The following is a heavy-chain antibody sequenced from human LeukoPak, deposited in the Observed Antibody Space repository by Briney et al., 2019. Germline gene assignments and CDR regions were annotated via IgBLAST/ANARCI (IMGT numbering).Heavy chain of an antibody. Sequence: PGGSLRLSCAASGFTFDDYAMHWVRQAPGKGLEWVSLISWDGGSTYYADSVKGRFTISRDNSRHTLYLQMNSLGAVDTALYYCAKDKEYSGFGPILSGYYYGMDVWGKGTTVTVSS. CDR2: ISWDGGST. D-gene: IGHD5-12*01. V-gene: IGHV3-43D*04. CDR3: AKDKEYSGFGPILSGYYYGMDV. J-gene: IGHJ6*04. CDR1: GFTFDDYA.